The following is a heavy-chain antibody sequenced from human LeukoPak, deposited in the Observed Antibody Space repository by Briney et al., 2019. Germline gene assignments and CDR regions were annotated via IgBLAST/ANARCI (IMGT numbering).Heavy chain of an antibody. CDR3: ARWGSGWYYVDY. Sequence: ASVKVSCKASGYTFTGYYMHWVRQAPGQGLEWMGWISAYNGNTNYAHKLQGRVTMTTDTSTSTAYMELRSLRSDDTAVYYCARWGSGWYYVDYWGQGTLVTVSS. CDR1: GYTFTGYY. J-gene: IGHJ4*02. D-gene: IGHD6-19*01. V-gene: IGHV1-18*04. CDR2: ISAYNGNT.